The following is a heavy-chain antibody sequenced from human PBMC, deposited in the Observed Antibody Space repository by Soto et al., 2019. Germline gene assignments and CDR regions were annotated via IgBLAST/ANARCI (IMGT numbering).Heavy chain of an antibody. CDR1: GFTFSSYA. V-gene: IGHV3-23*01. D-gene: IGHD2-2*01. CDR3: ASRSGGCSSTSCYLYFDP. CDR2: ISGSGGST. J-gene: IGHJ5*02. Sequence: GGSLRLSCAASGFTFSSYAMSWVRQAPGKGLEWVSAISGSGGSTYYADSVKGRFTISRDNSKNTLYLQMNSLRAEDTAVYYCASRSGGCSSTSCYLYFDPRGQGTLVTVSS.